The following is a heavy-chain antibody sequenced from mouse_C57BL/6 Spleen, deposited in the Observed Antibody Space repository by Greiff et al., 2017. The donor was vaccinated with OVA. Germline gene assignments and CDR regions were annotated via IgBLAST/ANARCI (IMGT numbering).Heavy chain of an antibody. CDR1: GYTFTSYW. V-gene: IGHV1-69*01. CDR3: ARLDSYDYDQAWFAY. CDR2: IDPSDSYT. J-gene: IGHJ3*01. Sequence: QVQLQQPGAELVMPGASVKLSCKASGYTFTSYWMHWVKQRPGQGLEWIGEIDPSDSYTNYNQKFKGKSTLTVDKSSSTAYMQLSSLTSEESAVYYGARLDSYDYDQAWFAYWGQGTLVTVSA. D-gene: IGHD2-4*01.